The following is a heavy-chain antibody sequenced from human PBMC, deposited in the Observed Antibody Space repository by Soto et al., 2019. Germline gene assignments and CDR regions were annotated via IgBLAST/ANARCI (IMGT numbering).Heavy chain of an antibody. J-gene: IGHJ6*02. CDR2: IGPSGNT. V-gene: IGHV3-23*01. CDR1: GFTFSNSG. Sequence: EVQLLESGGDLVQPGGSLRLVCAASGFTFSNSGMRWVRQAPGQGLEWVPSIGPSGNTYYSDAVKGRFTISRDISKNTLFLQMDSLRAEDTATYYCAKLLHNSYYNVMDVWGQGTTVTVSS. D-gene: IGHD4-4*01. CDR3: AKLLHNSYYNVMDV.